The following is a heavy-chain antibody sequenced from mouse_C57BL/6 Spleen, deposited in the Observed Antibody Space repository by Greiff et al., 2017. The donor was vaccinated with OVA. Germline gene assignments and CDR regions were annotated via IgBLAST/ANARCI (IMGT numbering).Heavy chain of an antibody. CDR3: TRNDWYAMDY. D-gene: IGHD2-12*01. V-gene: IGHV1-15*01. CDR1: GYTFTDYE. J-gene: IGHJ4*01. CDR2: IDPETGGT. Sequence: VKLQESGAELVRPGASVTLSCKASGYTFTDYEMHWVKQTPVHGLEWIGAIDPETGGTAYNQKFKGKAILTADKSSSTAYMELRSLTSEDSAVYYCTRNDWYAMDYWGQGTSVTVSS.